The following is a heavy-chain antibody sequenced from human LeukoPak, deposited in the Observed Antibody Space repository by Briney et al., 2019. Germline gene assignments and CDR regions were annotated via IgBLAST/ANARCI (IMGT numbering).Heavy chain of an antibody. CDR2: IRYDESNK. V-gene: IGHV3-30*02. J-gene: IGHJ4*02. Sequence: GGSLRLSCAASGFTFSSYGMHWVRQAPGKGLEWVAFIRYDESNKYYADSVKGRFTISRNTSKNTLYLQMNSLRAEDTAVYYCAKELGIDYWGQGTLVTVSS. D-gene: IGHD7-27*01. CDR1: GFTFSSYG. CDR3: AKELGIDY.